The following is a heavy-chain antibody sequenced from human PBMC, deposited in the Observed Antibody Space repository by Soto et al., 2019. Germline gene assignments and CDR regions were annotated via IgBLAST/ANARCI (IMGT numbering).Heavy chain of an antibody. Sequence: GSLRLSCAASGFTFSNAWMSWVRQAPGKGLAWVGRIKSKTDGGTTDYAAPVKGRFTISRDDSKNTLYLQMNSLKTEDTAVYYCTTDSKWCGGGSCRYYYGMDVWGQGTTVTVSS. CDR2: IKSKTDGGTT. CDR1: GFTFSNAW. D-gene: IGHD2-15*01. V-gene: IGHV3-15*01. J-gene: IGHJ6*02. CDR3: TTDSKWCGGGSCRYYYGMDV.